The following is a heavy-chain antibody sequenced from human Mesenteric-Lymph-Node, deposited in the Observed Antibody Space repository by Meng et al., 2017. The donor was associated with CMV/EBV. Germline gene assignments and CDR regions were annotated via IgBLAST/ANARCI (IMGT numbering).Heavy chain of an antibody. CDR2: MTGSGDEV. V-gene: IGHV3-23*01. J-gene: IGHJ4*02. CDR1: GFTFSSYG. D-gene: IGHD3-10*01. Sequence: GESLKISCAASGFTFSSYGIHWVRQAPGKGLEWVSGMTGSGDEVYYADSVKGRFTISRDNSKNTLYLQMNSLRVEDTAVYYCAKDLSASGWSTPLGHWGQGTLVTVSS. CDR3: AKDLSASGWSTPLGH.